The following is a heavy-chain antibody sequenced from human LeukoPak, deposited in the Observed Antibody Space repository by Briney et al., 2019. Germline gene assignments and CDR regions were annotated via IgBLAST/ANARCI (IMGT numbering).Heavy chain of an antibody. D-gene: IGHD6-13*01. Sequence: SETLSLTCAVYGGSFSGYYWSWIRQPPGKGLEWIGEINHSGSTNYNPSLKSRVTTSVDTSKNQFSLKLSSVTAADTAVYYCARAEAAVTPVTFDYWGQGTLVTVSS. J-gene: IGHJ4*02. CDR3: ARAEAAVTPVTFDY. CDR2: INHSGST. V-gene: IGHV4-34*01. CDR1: GGSFSGYY.